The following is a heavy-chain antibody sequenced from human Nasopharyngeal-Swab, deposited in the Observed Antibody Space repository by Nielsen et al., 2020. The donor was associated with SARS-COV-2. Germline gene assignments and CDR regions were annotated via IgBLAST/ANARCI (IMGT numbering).Heavy chain of an antibody. CDR1: GYTFTSYA. V-gene: IGHV1-2*06. D-gene: IGHD1-1*01. Sequence: ASVKVSCKASGYTFTSYAMNWVRQAPGQGLEWMGRINPNSGGTNYAQKFQGRVTMTRDTSISTAYMELSRLRSDDTAVYYCARDGTRYNWNDYYYYGMDVWGQGTTVTVSS. CDR3: ARDGTRYNWNDYYYYGMDV. J-gene: IGHJ6*02. CDR2: INPNSGGT.